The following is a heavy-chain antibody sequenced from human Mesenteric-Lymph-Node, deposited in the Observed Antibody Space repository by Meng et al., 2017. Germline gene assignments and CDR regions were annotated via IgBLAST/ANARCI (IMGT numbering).Heavy chain of an antibody. Sequence: QGQLVESGGGAVQPGRSLRLSCAASGFAFSSYGMHWVRQAPGKGLEWVALISHDGSNKYYADSVKGRFTVSRDNSKNTLYLQMNSQTTEDTAVYYCAGGYSYGDYWGQGTLVTVSS. D-gene: IGHD5-18*01. J-gene: IGHJ4*02. CDR1: GFAFSSYG. CDR2: ISHDGSNK. CDR3: AGGYSYGDY. V-gene: IGHV3-30*03.